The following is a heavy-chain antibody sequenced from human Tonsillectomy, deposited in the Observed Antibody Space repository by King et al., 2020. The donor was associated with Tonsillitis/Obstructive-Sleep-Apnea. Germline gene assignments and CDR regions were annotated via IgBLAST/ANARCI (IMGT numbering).Heavy chain of an antibody. Sequence: VQLVQSGAEVKKPGASVKVSCEASGYTFTSYGINWVRQAPGQGLEWMGCISAYNGNTNYAQKLQGRVTMTTDQSTSTAYMELRSLRSDATAVYYCAREGGAYDLDYWGQGTLVTVSS. D-gene: IGHD5-12*01. CDR3: AREGGAYDLDY. CDR1: GYTFTSYG. V-gene: IGHV1-18*01. J-gene: IGHJ4*02. CDR2: ISAYNGNT.